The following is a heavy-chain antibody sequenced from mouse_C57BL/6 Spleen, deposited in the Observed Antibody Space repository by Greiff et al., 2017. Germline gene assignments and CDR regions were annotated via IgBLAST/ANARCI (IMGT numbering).Heavy chain of an antibody. J-gene: IGHJ1*03. V-gene: IGHV2-9-1*01. Sequence: VKLMESGPGLVAPSQSLSITCTVSGFSLTSYAISWVRQPPGKGLEWLGVIWTGGGTNYNSALKSRMSISKDNSKSQVFLQMNSLQTEDTARYYCARAPCSSRYVDVWGTGTTVTVSS. D-gene: IGHD1-3*01. CDR1: GFSLTSYA. CDR2: IWTGGGT. CDR3: ARAPCSSRYVDV.